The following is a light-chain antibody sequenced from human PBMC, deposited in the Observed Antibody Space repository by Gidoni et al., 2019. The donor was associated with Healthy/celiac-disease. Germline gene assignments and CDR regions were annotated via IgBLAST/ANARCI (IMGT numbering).Light chain of an antibody. Sequence: QSDLTQPASVSGSPGQSITISCTGTSSDVGVDNYVSWYQQHPGKAPKLLIYDVSNRPSGVSNRFSGSKSGNTASLTIYGLQADDEADYYCSSYISSSTLVVFGGGTKLTVL. J-gene: IGLJ2*01. CDR1: SSDVGVDNY. CDR3: SSYISSSTLVV. CDR2: DVS. V-gene: IGLV2-14*01.